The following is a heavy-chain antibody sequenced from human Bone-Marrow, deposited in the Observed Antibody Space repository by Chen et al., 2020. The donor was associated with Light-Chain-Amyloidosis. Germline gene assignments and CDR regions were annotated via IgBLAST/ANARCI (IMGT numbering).Heavy chain of an antibody. Sequence: EVQLEQSGPEVKKPGESLKISCKDSGYTFPNYWIGWVRQMPGKGLEWMGVIYPDDSDARYSPSFEGQVTISADKSITTAYPQWRSLKASDTAMYYCARRRDGYNFDYWGQGTLVTVSS. CDR1: GYTFPNYW. V-gene: IGHV5-51*01. J-gene: IGHJ4*02. CDR3: ARRRDGYNFDY. CDR2: IYPDDSDA. D-gene: IGHD5-12*01.